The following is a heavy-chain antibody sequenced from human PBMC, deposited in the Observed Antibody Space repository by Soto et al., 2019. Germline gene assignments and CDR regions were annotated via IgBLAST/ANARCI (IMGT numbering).Heavy chain of an antibody. CDR1: RFTFSSYA. Sequence: PGGSLRLSCAASRFTFSSYAMHWVRQAPGKGLEWVAVIAYDGSNKYYADSVKGRFTISRDNSKNTLYLQMNSLRAEDTAVYYCARGDSGSWGMDVWGQGTTVTVSS. J-gene: IGHJ6*02. CDR3: ARGDSGSWGMDV. V-gene: IGHV3-30-3*01. CDR2: IAYDGSNK. D-gene: IGHD6-13*01.